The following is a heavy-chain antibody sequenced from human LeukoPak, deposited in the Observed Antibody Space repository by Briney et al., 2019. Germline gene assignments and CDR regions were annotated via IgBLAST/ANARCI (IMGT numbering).Heavy chain of an antibody. CDR1: GYSFTSYW. CDR3: ARQLKLLWFGGYFDL. J-gene: IGHJ2*01. CDR2: IYPGDSDT. V-gene: IGHV5-51*01. Sequence: GEPLKISCKGSGYSFTSYWIGWVRQMPGKGLEWMGIIYPGDSDTRYSPSFQGQVTISADKSISTAYLQWSSLKASDTAMYYCARQLKLLWFGGYFDLWGRGTLVTVSS. D-gene: IGHD3-10*01.